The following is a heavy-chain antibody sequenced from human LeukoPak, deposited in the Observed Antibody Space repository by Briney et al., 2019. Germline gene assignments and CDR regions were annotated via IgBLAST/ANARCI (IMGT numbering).Heavy chain of an antibody. CDR3: ARPSSPISTFDI. Sequence: GASLKISCKGSGYIFTSYWIGWVRPMPGKGLEWMGIIYPGDSDTRYSPSFQGQVTISADKSISTAYLQWSSLKASDTAMYYCARPSSPISTFDIWGQGTMVTVSS. V-gene: IGHV5-51*01. CDR1: GYIFTSYW. CDR2: IYPGDSDT. J-gene: IGHJ3*02.